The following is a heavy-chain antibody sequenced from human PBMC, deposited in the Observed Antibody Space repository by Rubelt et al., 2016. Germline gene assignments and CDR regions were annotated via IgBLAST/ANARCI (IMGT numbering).Heavy chain of an antibody. J-gene: IGHJ4*02. CDR2: IDHSGNT. CDR1: GGSISTYY. Sequence: QLQLQESSPRLVKPSETLSLTCSVSGGSISTYYWGWIRQPPGKGLEWLGEIDHSGNTDYIPSLTSRVSISVDTSKKQISLRMSSETAADTAVCYCARNDTGSFLFDFWGQETPVTVSS. D-gene: IGHD1-26*01. V-gene: IGHV4-59*12. CDR3: ARNDTGSFLFDF.